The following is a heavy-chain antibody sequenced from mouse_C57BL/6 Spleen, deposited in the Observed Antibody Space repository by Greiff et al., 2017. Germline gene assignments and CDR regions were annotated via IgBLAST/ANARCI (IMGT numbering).Heavy chain of an antibody. J-gene: IGHJ3*01. CDR1: GYSFTGYF. CDR2: INPYNGDT. D-gene: IGHD2-4*01. CDR3: ARVYDYDLAWFAY. Sequence: VQLQQSGPELVKPGDSVKISCKASGYSFTGYFMNWVMQSHGKSLEWIGRINPYNGDTFYNQKFKGKATLTVDKSSSTAHMELRSLTSEDSAVYYCARVYDYDLAWFAYWGQGTLVTVSA. V-gene: IGHV1-20*01.